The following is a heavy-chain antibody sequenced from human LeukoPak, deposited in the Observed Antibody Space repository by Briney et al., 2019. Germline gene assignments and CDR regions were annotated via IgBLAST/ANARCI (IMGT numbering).Heavy chain of an antibody. D-gene: IGHD1-26*01. J-gene: IGHJ4*02. CDR3: ASGSYYFDY. CDR1: GGSISSGGYY. V-gene: IGHV4-61*08. CDR2: IYYTGST. Sequence: SQTLSLTCTVSGGSISSGGYYWSWIRQPPGKGLDWIGYIYYTGSTKYNPSLKSRATISVDTSKNQFSLKLSSVTAADTAVYYCASGSYYFDYWGQGTLVTVSS.